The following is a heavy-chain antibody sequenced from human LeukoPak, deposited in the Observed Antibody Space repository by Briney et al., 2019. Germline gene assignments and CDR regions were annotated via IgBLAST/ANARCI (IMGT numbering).Heavy chain of an antibody. CDR2: ISSSSSSI. CDR1: GFTFSSYT. V-gene: IGHV3-48*01. D-gene: IGHD3-10*01. J-gene: IGHJ2*01. Sequence: GGSLRLSCAASGFTFSSYTMNWVRQAPGKGLEWVSYISSSSSSIYYADSVKGRFTISRDDAKNTLYLQMNSLRAGDTAIYYCAKIGVIGNWYYDVWGRGTLVTVSS. CDR3: AKIGVIGNWYYDV.